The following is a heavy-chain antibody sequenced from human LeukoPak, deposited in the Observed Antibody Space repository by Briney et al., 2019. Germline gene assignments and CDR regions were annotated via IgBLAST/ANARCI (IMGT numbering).Heavy chain of an antibody. CDR2: ISYDGSNK. Sequence: GGSLRLSCAASGFTFSSYAIHWVRQAPDKGLEWVAVISYDGSNKYYTDSVKGRFTISRDNSKNTLYLQMNSLRAEDTAVYYCAKDWGDVFGTGYIIDYWGQGTLVTVSS. V-gene: IGHV3-30-3*01. CDR1: GFTFSSYA. CDR3: AKDWGDVFGTGYIIDY. D-gene: IGHD3-9*01. J-gene: IGHJ4*02.